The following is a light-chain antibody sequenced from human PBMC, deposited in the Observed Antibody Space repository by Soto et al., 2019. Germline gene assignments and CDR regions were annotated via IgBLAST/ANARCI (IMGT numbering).Light chain of an antibody. Sequence: QSVLTQPASVSVSPGQSITISCTGTSSDVGNYNLVSWYQQHPAKAPKLMTYEDSKRPSGVSNRFSGSKSGNTAALTISGLQAEDEADYYFCSYAGSNTFVFGTGTKLTVL. CDR3: CSYAGSNTFV. J-gene: IGLJ1*01. CDR2: EDS. CDR1: SSDVGNYNL. V-gene: IGLV2-23*01.